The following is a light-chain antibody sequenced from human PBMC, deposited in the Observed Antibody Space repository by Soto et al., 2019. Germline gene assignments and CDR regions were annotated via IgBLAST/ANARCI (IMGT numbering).Light chain of an antibody. CDR3: ETWDSNIRV. J-gene: IGLJ2*01. CDR1: SGHRSYI. CDR2: LEGSGSY. V-gene: IGLV4-60*03. Sequence: QPVLTQSSSASASLGSSVKLTCTLSSGHRSYIIAWHQQQPGKAPRYLMKLEGSGSYNKGSGVPDRFSGSSSGADRYLTMPNLQSEDEADYYCETWDSNIRVFGGGTQLTVL.